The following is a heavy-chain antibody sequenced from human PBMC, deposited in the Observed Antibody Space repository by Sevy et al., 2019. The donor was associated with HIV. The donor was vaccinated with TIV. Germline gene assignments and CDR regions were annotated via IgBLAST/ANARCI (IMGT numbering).Heavy chain of an antibody. CDR2: ISYDGSDK. V-gene: IGHV3-30-3*01. D-gene: IGHD4-17*01. Sequence: GGSLRLSCTASGFAFTNYYAMHWVRQAPGKGLEWVALISYDGSDKFYADSVKGRFTITRDNFKNTLYLQMNGLTTEDTGVYDYARPREYYVDHYFFCAMDVWGQGTTVTVSS. CDR3: ARPREYYVDHYFFCAMDV. CDR1: GFAFTNYYA. J-gene: IGHJ6*02.